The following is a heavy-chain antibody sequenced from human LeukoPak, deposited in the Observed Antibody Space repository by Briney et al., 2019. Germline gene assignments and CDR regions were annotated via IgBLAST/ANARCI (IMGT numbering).Heavy chain of an antibody. CDR3: ARAVRSKLDY. D-gene: IGHD3-10*01. V-gene: IGHV4-4*02. CDR2: IDHSGST. J-gene: IGHJ4*02. Sequence: SGTLSLTCAVSGGSIINSNWWSWVRQPPGKGLEWIGEIDHSGSTSYNPSLKSRVTMSVDRSQNQFSLRLSTVTAADTAVYYCARAVRSKLDYWGQGTLVTVSS. CDR1: GGSIINSNW.